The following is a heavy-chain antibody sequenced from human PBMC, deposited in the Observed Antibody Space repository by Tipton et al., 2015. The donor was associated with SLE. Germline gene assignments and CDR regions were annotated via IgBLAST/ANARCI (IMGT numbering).Heavy chain of an antibody. Sequence: SLRLSCAIPGFNVGSYYMSWVRQAPGKGLEWVSVIYPDGITYYADSVKGRVDISRDNFKNTVYLQMNSLGAEDTAVYYCARVMGYCSGGSCWNFDYWGQGTLVTVSS. D-gene: IGHD2-15*01. V-gene: IGHV3-53*01. CDR2: IYPDGIT. J-gene: IGHJ4*02. CDR1: GFNVGSYY. CDR3: ARVMGYCSGGSCWNFDY.